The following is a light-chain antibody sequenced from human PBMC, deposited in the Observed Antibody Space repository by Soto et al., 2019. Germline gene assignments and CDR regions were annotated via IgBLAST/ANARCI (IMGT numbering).Light chain of an antibody. CDR2: DVS. J-gene: IGLJ2*01. CDR3: SSYTSASTPLV. Sequence: QSVLTQPASVSGSPGQSITISCTGTGSDVGGYNYVSWYQQHPGKAPKVMIYDVSNRPSGVSNRFSGSKSGNTASLTISGLQPEDEADYYCSSYTSASTPLVFGGGTKLTVL. V-gene: IGLV2-14*01. CDR1: GSDVGGYNY.